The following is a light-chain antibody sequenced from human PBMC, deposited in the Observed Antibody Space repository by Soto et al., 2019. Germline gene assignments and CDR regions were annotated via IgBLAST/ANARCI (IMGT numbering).Light chain of an antibody. Sequence: EVVMRQSPATLSVSPGESATLSCRASQGIGDTLAWYQHKHGQTPRLLIYDTSTRATGVPTRCSGSRSGAEFTLTINSLQSEDFAVYYCQHYNNCPLTFGRGTKVEIK. J-gene: IGKJ4*01. CDR3: QHYNNCPLT. V-gene: IGKV3-15*01. CDR2: DTS. CDR1: QGIGDT.